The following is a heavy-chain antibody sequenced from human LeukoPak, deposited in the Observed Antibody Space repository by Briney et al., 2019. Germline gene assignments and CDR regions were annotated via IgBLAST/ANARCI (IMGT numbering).Heavy chain of an antibody. J-gene: IGHJ5*02. CDR1: GGSISSYY. CDR2: IYTSGST. CDR3: ARVISRVVAATPDWFDP. V-gene: IGHV4-4*07. D-gene: IGHD2-15*01. Sequence: SETLSLTCTVSGGSISSYYWSWIRQPAGKGLEWIGRIYTSGSTNYNPSLKSRVTMSVDTSKNQFSLKLSSVTAADTAVYYCARVISRVVAATPDWFDPWGQGTLVTVSS.